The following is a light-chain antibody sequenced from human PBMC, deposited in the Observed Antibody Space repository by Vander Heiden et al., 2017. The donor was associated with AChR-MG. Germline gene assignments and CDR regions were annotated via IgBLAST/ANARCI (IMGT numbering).Light chain of an antibody. CDR1: QSVSSSY. CDR3: QQYCSSLT. Sequence: EIVLTQSPGTLSLSPGERATLSCRASQSVSSSYLAWYQQKPGQAPRLLIYGASSSANGIPDRFSGSGSGTDFTLTISRREPEDFAVYYWQQYCSSLTFGGGTKVEIK. J-gene: IGKJ4*01. V-gene: IGKV3-20*01. CDR2: GAS.